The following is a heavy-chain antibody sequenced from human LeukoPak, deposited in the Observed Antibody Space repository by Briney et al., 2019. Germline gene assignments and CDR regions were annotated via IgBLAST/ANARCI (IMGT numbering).Heavy chain of an antibody. J-gene: IGHJ4*02. Sequence: ASVKVSCKASGYTFTSYGISWVRQAPGQGLEWMGWISTYNGNTNYARKLQGRVTMTTDTSTSTAYMELRSLRSDDTAVYYCARDSIVVVPAASPYYFDYWGQGTLVTVSS. V-gene: IGHV1-18*01. CDR3: ARDSIVVVPAASPYYFDY. CDR2: ISTYNGNT. CDR1: GYTFTSYG. D-gene: IGHD2-2*01.